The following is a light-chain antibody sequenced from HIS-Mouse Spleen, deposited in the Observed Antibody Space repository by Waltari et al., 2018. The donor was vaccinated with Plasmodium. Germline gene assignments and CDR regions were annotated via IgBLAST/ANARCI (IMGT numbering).Light chain of an antibody. V-gene: IGLV3-19*01. CDR2: GKN. CDR3: NSRDSSGNHQV. Sequence: SSELTQDPAVSVALGQTVRITCQGDSLRSYYASWYQQKPGQAPLLVIYGKNNRPPGIPDRFSGSSSGNTASLTITGAQAEDEADYYCNSRDSSGNHQVFGGGTKLTVL. J-gene: IGLJ3*02. CDR1: SLRSYY.